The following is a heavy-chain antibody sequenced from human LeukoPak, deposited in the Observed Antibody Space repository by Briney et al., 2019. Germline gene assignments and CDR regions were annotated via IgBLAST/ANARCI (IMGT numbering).Heavy chain of an antibody. V-gene: IGHV1-18*01. D-gene: IGHD5-18*01. J-gene: IGHJ4*02. CDR3: ARDAADTVRGGDY. CDR2: MRAYNGNT. Sequence: ASVTVSFKASGYTFTIDGISWVRQAPGQGVEWMGWMRAYNGNTNYAQKLQGRVTMTTDTSTSTAYMELRSLRSDDTAVYYCARDAADTVRGGDYWGQGTLVTVSS. CDR1: GYTFTIDG.